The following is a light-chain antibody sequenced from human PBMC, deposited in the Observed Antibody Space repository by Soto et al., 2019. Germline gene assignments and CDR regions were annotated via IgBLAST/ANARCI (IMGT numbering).Light chain of an antibody. CDR2: GNT. J-gene: IGLJ1*01. CDR3: QSYDSTLKGCV. Sequence: CVRTRAASGEGVPGEGVSIFCTGGRPNTGADYEVHWYQQLPGTAPKLLIYGNTNRPSGVPDRFSGSKSGSSASLAITGLQAEDEAEYYCQSYDSTLKGCVFGTGTKVTVL. CDR1: RPNTGADYE. V-gene: IGLV1-40*01.